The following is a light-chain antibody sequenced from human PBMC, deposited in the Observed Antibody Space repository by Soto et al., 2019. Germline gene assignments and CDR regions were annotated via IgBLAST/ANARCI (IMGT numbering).Light chain of an antibody. CDR1: QSVSSN. V-gene: IGKV3-15*01. J-gene: IGKJ5*01. Sequence: ETVMTQSPAALSVSPGERATLSCRASQSVSSNVAWYQQTPGQAPRLLIYGASTRAAGIPDRFSGSGSGTEFTLIISSLQSEDFSVYYCQQYNNWPPVTCGHGTRLDIK. CDR3: QQYNNWPPVT. CDR2: GAS.